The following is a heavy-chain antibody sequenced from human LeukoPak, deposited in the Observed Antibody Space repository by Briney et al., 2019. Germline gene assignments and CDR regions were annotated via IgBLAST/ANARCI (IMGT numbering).Heavy chain of an antibody. CDR3: ASELEY. Sequence: GGSLRLSCAASGFTFSSYEMNWVRQAPGKGLEWVAVISYDGSNKYYADSVKGRFTISRDNSKNTLYLQMNSLRAEDTAVYYCASELEYWGQGTLVTVSS. J-gene: IGHJ4*02. CDR1: GFTFSSYE. D-gene: IGHD1-1*01. CDR2: ISYDGSNK. V-gene: IGHV3-30*04.